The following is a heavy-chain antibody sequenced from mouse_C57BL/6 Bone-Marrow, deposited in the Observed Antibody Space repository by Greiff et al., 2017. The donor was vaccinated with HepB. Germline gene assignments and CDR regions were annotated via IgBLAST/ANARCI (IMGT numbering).Heavy chain of an antibody. Sequence: VKLQESGPGLVKPSQSLFLTCSITGFPITSGYYWIWIRQSPGKPLEWMGYITHSGETFYNPSLQSPISITRETSKNQFFLQLNSVTTEDTAMYYCAGDITTLVSRGQGTLVTVSA. CDR2: ITHSGET. D-gene: IGHD1-1*01. CDR3: AGDITTLVS. CDR1: GFPITSGYY. J-gene: IGHJ3*01. V-gene: IGHV12-3*01.